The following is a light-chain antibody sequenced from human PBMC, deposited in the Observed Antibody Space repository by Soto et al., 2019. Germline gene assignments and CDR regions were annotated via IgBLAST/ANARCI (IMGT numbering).Light chain of an antibody. CDR2: DNS. CDR3: QVWDSGSDRYV. Sequence: SYELTQPPSVSVAPGQTARITCGGSDNGSKPVHWYQQKPGQAPVLVVFDNSDRASGIPERLSGSNSGNTATLTISRVEAGDEADYYCQVWDSGSDRYVFGPGTKVTVL. J-gene: IGLJ1*01. CDR1: DNGSKP. V-gene: IGLV3-21*02.